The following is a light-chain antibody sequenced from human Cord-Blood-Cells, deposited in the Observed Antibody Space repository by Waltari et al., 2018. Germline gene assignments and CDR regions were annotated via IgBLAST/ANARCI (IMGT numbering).Light chain of an antibody. CDR2: GVS. Sequence: QSALTQPASVSGSPGQSITISCTGTSSDVGSYNLVSWYQQHPGNAPKLMIDGVSKRPSGVSNLFSCSKSGNTASLTISGLQAEDDADYYCCSYAGSSTYVFGTGTKVTVL. CDR1: SSDVGSYNL. J-gene: IGLJ1*01. CDR3: CSYAGSSTYV. V-gene: IGLV2-23*02.